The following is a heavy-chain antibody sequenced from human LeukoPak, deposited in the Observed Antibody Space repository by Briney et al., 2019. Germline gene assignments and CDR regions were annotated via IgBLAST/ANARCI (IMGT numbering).Heavy chain of an antibody. CDR2: IYYSGST. CDR1: DRSISIYY. J-gene: IGHJ4*02. V-gene: IGHV4-59*01. Sequence: WATLSLACTVSDRSISIYYWSWTRHPPGEGLEWIRYIYYSGSTKYNPALTCRVTISIDPSKNQCSLKLSSVTAADTAVYYCARGRYSYGYGYWAQRTLVTVSS. D-gene: IGHD5-18*01. CDR3: ARGRYSYGYGY.